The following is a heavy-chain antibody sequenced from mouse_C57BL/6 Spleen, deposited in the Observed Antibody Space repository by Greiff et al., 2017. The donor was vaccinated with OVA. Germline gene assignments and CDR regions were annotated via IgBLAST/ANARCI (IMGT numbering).Heavy chain of an antibody. CDR3: TRSSWDDAMDY. V-gene: IGHV1-15*01. CDR2: IDPETGGT. CDR1: GYTFTDYE. Sequence: VKLVESGAELVRPGASVTLSCKASGYTFTDYEMHWVKQTPVHGLEWIGAIDPETGGTAYNQKFKGKAILTADKSSSTAYMELRSLTSEDSAVYYCTRSSWDDAMDYWGQGTSVTVSS. D-gene: IGHD4-1*01. J-gene: IGHJ4*01.